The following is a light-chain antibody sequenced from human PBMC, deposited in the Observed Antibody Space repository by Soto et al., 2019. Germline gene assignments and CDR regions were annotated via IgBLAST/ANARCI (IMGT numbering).Light chain of an antibody. CDR3: QQFNTYPIT. J-gene: IGKJ5*01. V-gene: IGKV1-13*02. CDR2: DVS. Sequence: IQLTQSPSSLSASVGDRVTITCRASQDIRGALAWYQQKPGKAPKLLIYDVSSLQSGVPSRFSGSDSLTDSTLTISSLQPKDFATYYCQQFNTYPITFGQGTRLEIK. CDR1: QDIRGA.